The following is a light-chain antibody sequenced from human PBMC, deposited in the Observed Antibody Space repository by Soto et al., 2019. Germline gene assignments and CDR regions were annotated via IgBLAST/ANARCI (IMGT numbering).Light chain of an antibody. CDR2: GAS. Sequence: EFVLTQSPGTLSLSPGERATLSYRASQSVSSTYLAWYQQKGGQATRLIIYGASTRANGTPARFSGSGSGTEFTLTISSLQSDDFAFYYCQQYNNWPPITFGQGTRLEIK. J-gene: IGKJ5*01. V-gene: IGKV3-15*01. CDR1: QSVSSTY. CDR3: QQYNNWPPIT.